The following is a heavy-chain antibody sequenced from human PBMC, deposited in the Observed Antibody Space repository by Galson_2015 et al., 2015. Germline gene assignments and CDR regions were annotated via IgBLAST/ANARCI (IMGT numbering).Heavy chain of an antibody. Sequence: PALVKPTQTLTLACTFSGFSLSTGGMCVSWIRQPPGKALEWLALIDWDDDKYYSTSLKTRLTISKDTSKNQVVLTMTNMDPVDTATYYCARTRYGDYGYYYYYMDVWGKGTTVTVSS. D-gene: IGHD4-17*01. CDR3: ARTRYGDYGYYYYYMDV. CDR1: GFSLSTGGMC. J-gene: IGHJ6*03. CDR2: IDWDDDK. V-gene: IGHV2-70*01.